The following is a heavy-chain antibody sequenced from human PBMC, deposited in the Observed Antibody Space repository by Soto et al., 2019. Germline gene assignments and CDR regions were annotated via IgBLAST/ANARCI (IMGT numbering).Heavy chain of an antibody. CDR1: GFTFSSYG. Sequence: QVQLVESGGGVVQPGRSLRLSCAASGFTFSSYGMHWVRQAPGKGLEWVAVIWYDGSNKYYADSVKGRFTISRDNSKNTLYLQMNSLRAEDTAVYDCARDTASNPSYWGQGTLVTVSS. J-gene: IGHJ4*02. V-gene: IGHV3-33*01. CDR3: ARDTASNPSY. D-gene: IGHD4-4*01. CDR2: IWYDGSNK.